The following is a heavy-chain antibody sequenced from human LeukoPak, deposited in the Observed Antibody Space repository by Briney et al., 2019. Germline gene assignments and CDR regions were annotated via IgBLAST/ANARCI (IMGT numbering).Heavy chain of an antibody. Sequence: SETLSLTCTVSGGSISSYYWSWIRQPPGKGLEWIGYIYYSGSTNYNPSLKSRVTISVDTSKNQFSLKLSSVTAADTAVYYCARDGGYGDSNWYFDLWGRGTLVTVSS. D-gene: IGHD4-17*01. CDR2: IYYSGST. CDR3: ARDGGYGDSNWYFDL. CDR1: GGSISSYY. J-gene: IGHJ2*01. V-gene: IGHV4-59*01.